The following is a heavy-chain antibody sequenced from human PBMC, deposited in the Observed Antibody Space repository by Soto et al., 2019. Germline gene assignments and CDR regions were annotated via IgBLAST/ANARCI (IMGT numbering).Heavy chain of an antibody. CDR1: GYTFTLFG. CDR2: ISAYNGDT. V-gene: IGHV1-18*01. J-gene: IGHJ4*02. Sequence: HVQLVQSGAEVKKPGASVKVSCTTSGYTFTLFGITWVRQAPGQGREWMGWISAYNGDTKYAEKIEGRVTLTTDTSTDTAYTELTSLTSDDTAEYYCARGGQYRYFDYCGQVTLVTVSS. D-gene: IGHD2-2*02. CDR3: ARGGQYRYFDY.